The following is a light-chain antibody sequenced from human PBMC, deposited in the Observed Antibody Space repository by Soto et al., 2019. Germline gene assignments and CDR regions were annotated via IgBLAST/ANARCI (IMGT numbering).Light chain of an antibody. CDR1: QSVSSN. V-gene: IGKV3-20*01. Sequence: EIVMTQYPATRSVSPGERSTLSCMASQSVSSNLAWYQQKPGQAPRLLIYHTSYRATGIPDRFSGSGSGTDFTLTISRLEPEDFTVYYCQQYDISPITFGQGTRLEV. CDR3: QQYDISPIT. J-gene: IGKJ5*01. CDR2: HTS.